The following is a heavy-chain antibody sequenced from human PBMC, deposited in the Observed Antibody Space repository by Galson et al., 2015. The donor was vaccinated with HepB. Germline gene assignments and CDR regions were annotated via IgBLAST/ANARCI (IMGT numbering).Heavy chain of an antibody. J-gene: IGHJ4*02. Sequence: SLRLSCAASGFTFSNAWMSWVRQAPGKGLEWVGRIKSKTDGGTPDYAAPVKGRFTISRDDSKNTLYLQMNSLKTEDTAVYYCTTDISNYNVLTGYVDDYWGQGTLVTVPS. D-gene: IGHD3-9*01. CDR3: TTDISNYNVLTGYVDDY. V-gene: IGHV3-15*01. CDR1: GFTFSNAW. CDR2: IKSKTDGGTP.